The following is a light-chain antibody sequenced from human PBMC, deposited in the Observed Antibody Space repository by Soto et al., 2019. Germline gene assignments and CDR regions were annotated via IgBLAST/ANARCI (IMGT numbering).Light chain of an antibody. CDR3: CSYGGGSSPLYV. Sequence: QSALTQPASVSGSPGQSITISCTGTSIDVGSYNLVSWYQQHPGKAPKVMVYEVSKRPSGVSNRFSGSKSGNTASLTISGLQSEDEADYYCCSYGGGSSPLYVFGTGTKLTVL. CDR2: EVS. CDR1: SIDVGSYNL. V-gene: IGLV2-23*02. J-gene: IGLJ1*01.